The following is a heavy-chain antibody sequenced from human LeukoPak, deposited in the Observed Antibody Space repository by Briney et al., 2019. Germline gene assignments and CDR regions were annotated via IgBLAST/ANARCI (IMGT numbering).Heavy chain of an antibody. Sequence: PGRSLRLPCAASGFTFSSYSMNWVRQAPGKGLEWISYISNTGSVIYYADSVKGRFTISRDNAKNSLYLQMNSLRAEDTAVYYCARNLPAADYWGQGTLVTVSS. V-gene: IGHV3-48*04. CDR2: ISNTGSVI. CDR3: ARNLPAADY. J-gene: IGHJ4*02. D-gene: IGHD2-2*01. CDR1: GFTFSSYS.